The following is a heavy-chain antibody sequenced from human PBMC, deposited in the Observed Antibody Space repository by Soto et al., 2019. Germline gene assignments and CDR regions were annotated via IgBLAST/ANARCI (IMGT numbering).Heavy chain of an antibody. CDR2: ISGSGAST. CDR3: AKDPLRPRISVGNWFDP. D-gene: IGHD1-26*01. V-gene: IGHV3-23*01. CDR1: GFTFSNFA. J-gene: IGHJ5*02. Sequence: GGSLRLSCAASGFTFSNFAMSWLRKAPGKGLEWISGISGSGASTYNADSVKGRFTISRDNLQNTLYLEMNSLRAEDTAVYYCAKDPLRPRISVGNWFDPWGQGTLVTVSS.